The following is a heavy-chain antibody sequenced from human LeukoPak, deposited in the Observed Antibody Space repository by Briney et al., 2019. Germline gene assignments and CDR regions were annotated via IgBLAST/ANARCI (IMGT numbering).Heavy chain of an antibody. Sequence: PGRSLRLSCAASGFTFSSYAMHWVRQAPGKGLEWVAVISYDGSNKYYADSVKGRFTISRDNAKNSLYLQMNSLRAEDTAVYYCARDEAQWQESYFDYWGQGTLVAVSS. CDR2: ISYDGSNK. CDR3: ARDEAQWQESYFDY. V-gene: IGHV3-30-3*01. D-gene: IGHD6-19*01. J-gene: IGHJ4*02. CDR1: GFTFSSYA.